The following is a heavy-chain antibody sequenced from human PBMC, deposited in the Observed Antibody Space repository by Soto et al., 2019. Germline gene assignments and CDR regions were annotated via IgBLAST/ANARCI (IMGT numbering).Heavy chain of an antibody. CDR3: ARDGPRLGYCSGGSCYPSRVFDY. J-gene: IGHJ4*02. CDR1: GGSISSGDYY. V-gene: IGHV4-30-4*01. CDR2: IYYSGST. D-gene: IGHD2-15*01. Sequence: SETLSLTCTVSGGSISSGDYYWSWIRQPPGKGLEWIGYIYYSGSTYYNPSLKSRVTISVDTSKNQFSLKLSSVTAADTAVYYCARDGPRLGYCSGGSCYPSRVFDYWGQGTLVTVSS.